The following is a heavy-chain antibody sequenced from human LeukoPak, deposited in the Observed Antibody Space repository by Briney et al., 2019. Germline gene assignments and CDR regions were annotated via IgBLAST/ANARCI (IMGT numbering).Heavy chain of an antibody. CDR2: ISYDGSNK. Sequence: GGSLRLSCAASGFTFSSYAMHWVRQAPGKGLEWVAVISYDGSNKYYADSVKGRFTISRDNSKNTLYLQMNSLRAEDTAVYYCARDRPGRGVRDAFDIWGQGTMVTVSS. V-gene: IGHV3-30*04. CDR1: GFTFSSYA. CDR3: ARDRPGRGVRDAFDI. D-gene: IGHD3-10*01. J-gene: IGHJ3*02.